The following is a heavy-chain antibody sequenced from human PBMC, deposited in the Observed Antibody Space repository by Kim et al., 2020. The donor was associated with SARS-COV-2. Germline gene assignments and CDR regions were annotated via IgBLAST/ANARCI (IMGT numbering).Heavy chain of an antibody. V-gene: IGHV3-7*01. CDR1: GFTFSTYW. Sequence: GGSLRLSCAASGFTFSTYWMSWVRQAPGKGLDWVANINQDGSAEHYVDSVKGRFTISRDNAKKSLYLQMNSLRAEDTAVYYCATGDRVDFDFWGQGTLVTVSS. D-gene: IGHD3-10*01. J-gene: IGHJ4*02. CDR2: INQDGSAE. CDR3: ATGDRVDFDF.